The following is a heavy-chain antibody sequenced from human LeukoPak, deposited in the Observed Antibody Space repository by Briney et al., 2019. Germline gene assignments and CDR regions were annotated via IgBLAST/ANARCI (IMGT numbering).Heavy chain of an antibody. Sequence: GGSLRLSCAVSGFSVTNNYMSRVRQAPGKGLEWVSSISSSSFIYFADSLKGRFTISRDNAKNSVYLQINSLRAEDTAVYYCARDRSFVAFDIWGQGTMVTVSS. D-gene: IGHD1-26*01. J-gene: IGHJ3*02. CDR2: ISSSSFI. CDR1: GFSVTNNY. V-gene: IGHV3-69-1*01. CDR3: ARDRSFVAFDI.